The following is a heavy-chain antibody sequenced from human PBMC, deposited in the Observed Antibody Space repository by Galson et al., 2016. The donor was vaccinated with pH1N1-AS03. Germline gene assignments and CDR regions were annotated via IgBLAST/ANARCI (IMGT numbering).Heavy chain of an antibody. V-gene: IGHV3-7*03. CDR1: GFSFSASW. Sequence: SLRLSCAASGFSFSASWMSWVRQAPGKGLEWVANIRQDGSEKYYVDSVEGRFTISRDNAKNSLYLQKNRLRDEDRAVYYCARESPFNYYLELWGRGTLVTVSS. D-gene: IGHD4-11*01. J-gene: IGHJ2*01. CDR3: ARESPFNYYLEL. CDR2: IRQDGSEK.